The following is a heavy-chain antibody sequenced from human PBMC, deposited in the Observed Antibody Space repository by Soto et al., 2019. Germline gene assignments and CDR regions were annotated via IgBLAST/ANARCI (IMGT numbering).Heavy chain of an antibody. CDR3: VRGTSNENPTDHFDH. J-gene: IGHJ4*02. CDR1: AFNFGDFG. Sequence: QVQLVESGGGVVQPGGSLRLSCEASAFNFGDFGMHWVRQAPGKGLEWVTVIWYDGSNRYYAESVKGRFTVSRDNSKSTLYLHMNRLRVEDTAVYFCVRGTSNENPTDHFDHWGQGTLVTVSS. D-gene: IGHD2-8*01. V-gene: IGHV3-33*01. CDR2: IWYDGSNR.